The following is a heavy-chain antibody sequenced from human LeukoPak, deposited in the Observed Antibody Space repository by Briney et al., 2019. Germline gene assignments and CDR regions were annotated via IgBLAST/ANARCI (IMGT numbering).Heavy chain of an antibody. Sequence: GGSLRLSCAASGFTFSDYYMSWIRQAPGKGLEWVSYISSSSSYTNYADSVKGRFTISRDNAKNSLYLQMNSLRAEDTAVYYCARDIATAGHLAFDYWGQGTLVTVSS. J-gene: IGHJ4*02. CDR2: ISSSSSYT. D-gene: IGHD6-13*01. CDR3: ARDIATAGHLAFDY. CDR1: GFTFSDYY. V-gene: IGHV3-11*06.